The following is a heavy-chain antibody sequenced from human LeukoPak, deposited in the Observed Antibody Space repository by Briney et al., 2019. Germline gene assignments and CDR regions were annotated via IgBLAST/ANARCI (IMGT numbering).Heavy chain of an antibody. CDR2: IYTSGST. V-gene: IGHV4-4*07. CDR1: GGFISSYY. D-gene: IGHD3-10*01. Sequence: SETLSLTCTVSGGFISSYYWSWIRQPAGKGLEWIGRIYTSGSTNYNPSLKSRVTMSVDTSKNQFSLKLSSVTAADTAVYYCARTTMVRGTYYMDVWGKGTTVTISS. CDR3: ARTTMVRGTYYMDV. J-gene: IGHJ6*03.